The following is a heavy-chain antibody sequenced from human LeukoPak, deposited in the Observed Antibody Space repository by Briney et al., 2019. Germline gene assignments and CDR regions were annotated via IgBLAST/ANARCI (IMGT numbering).Heavy chain of an antibody. CDR3: ASIAATGYYGMDV. D-gene: IGHD2-21*01. V-gene: IGHV4-61*01. CDR2: IYYSGST. CDR1: GGSVSSGSYY. Sequence: SETLSLTCTVSGGSVSSGSYYWSWIRQPPGKGLEWIGYIYYSGSTNYNPSLKSRVTISVDTSKNQFSLKLSSVTAADTAVYYCASIAATGYYGMDVWGQGTTVTVSS. J-gene: IGHJ6*02.